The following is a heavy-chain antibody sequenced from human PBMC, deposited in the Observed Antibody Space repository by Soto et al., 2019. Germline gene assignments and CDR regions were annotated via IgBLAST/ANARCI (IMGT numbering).Heavy chain of an antibody. V-gene: IGHV3-7*05. CDR2: IKQDGSEK. J-gene: IGHJ4*02. CDR3: SSVAFLYYFDY. Sequence: GGSLRLSCAASGFTFSSYWMSWVRQAPGKGLEWVANIKQDGSEKYYVDSVKGRFTISRDNAKNSLYLQMNSLRAEDTAVYYCSSVAFLYYFDYWGQGTLVTVSS. CDR1: GFTFSSYW.